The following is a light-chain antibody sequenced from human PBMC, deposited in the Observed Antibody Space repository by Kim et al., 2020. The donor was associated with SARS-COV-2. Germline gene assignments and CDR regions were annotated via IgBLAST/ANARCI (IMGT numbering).Light chain of an antibody. V-gene: IGKV1-8*01. J-gene: IGKJ1*01. CDR1: QDISSY. Sequence: ASTGDRVTITCRASQDISSYLAWYQQKPGKAPKLLIYAASTLQSGVPSRFSGSGSGTDFTLTIGCLQSDDFATYYCQHYYSYPKTFGQGTKVDIK. CDR2: AAS. CDR3: QHYYSYPKT.